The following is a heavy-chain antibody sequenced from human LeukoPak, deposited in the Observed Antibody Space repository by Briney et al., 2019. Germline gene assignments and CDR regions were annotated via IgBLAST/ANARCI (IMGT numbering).Heavy chain of an antibody. Sequence: GGSLRLSCAASGFTFSSYGMSWVRQAPGKGLEWVSYISDSSSTIYYADSAKGRLTISRDNAKNSLYLQMNSLRAEDTAVYYCARWGATGYGDYWGQGTLVTVSS. V-gene: IGHV3-48*03. CDR3: ARWGATGYGDY. D-gene: IGHD3-9*01. CDR1: GFTFSSYG. CDR2: ISDSSSTI. J-gene: IGHJ4*02.